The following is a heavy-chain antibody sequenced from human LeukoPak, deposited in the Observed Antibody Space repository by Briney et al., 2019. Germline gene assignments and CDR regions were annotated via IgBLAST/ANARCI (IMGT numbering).Heavy chain of an antibody. D-gene: IGHD4-23*01. CDR1: GFTVSNNF. CDR2: IFDVGNT. J-gene: IGHJ4*02. Sequence: GGSLRLSCAASGFTVSNNFMNWVRQAPGKGLEWVSVIFDVGNTYYADSVKDRITISRDNSKNTLYLQMNSLRVEDTAVHYCTRDAPAGGKLDSWGQGTLVTVSS. V-gene: IGHV3-66*01. CDR3: TRDAPAGGKLDS.